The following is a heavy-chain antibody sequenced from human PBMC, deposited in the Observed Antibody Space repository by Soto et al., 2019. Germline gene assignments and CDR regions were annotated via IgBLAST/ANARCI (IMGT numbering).Heavy chain of an antibody. CDR1: GASISPYY. CDR2: MYYCGST. J-gene: IGHJ6*02. CDR3: ARGARLDMDAMDV. V-gene: IGHV4-59*01. Sequence: QVQLQESGPGLMRPSETLSLTCTVSGASISPYYWIWIRQPPGKGLEWIASMYYCGSTTYNPSLTSRASTSVDPSKNQFSLKLRSVTATDTALYYCARGARLDMDAMDVWGQGTTVTVSS. D-gene: IGHD2-2*03.